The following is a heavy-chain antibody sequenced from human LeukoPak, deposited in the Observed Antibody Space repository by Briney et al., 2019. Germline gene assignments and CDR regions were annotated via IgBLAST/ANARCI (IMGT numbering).Heavy chain of an antibody. J-gene: IGHJ5*02. V-gene: IGHV3-23*01. CDR2: ISGRGGST. CDR1: GFTFSRYA. D-gene: IGHD3-9*01. CDR3: AKDPTYYDILTGLEP. Sequence: PGGSLRLSCAASGFTFSRYALSWVRQAPGKGLDWVSVISGRGGSTYYADSVKGRFTISRDNSKNTLYLQMNSLRAEDTAVYYCAKDPTYYDILTGLEPWGQGTLVTVSS.